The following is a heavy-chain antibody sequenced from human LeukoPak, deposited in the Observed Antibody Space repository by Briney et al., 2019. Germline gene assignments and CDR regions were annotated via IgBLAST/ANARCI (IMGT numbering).Heavy chain of an antibody. V-gene: IGHV3-20*01. Sequence: GGSLRLSCAASGFTFYDYGMSWVRHAPGKGLEWVSGINWNGGSTGYADSVKGRFTISRVKAKNSLYLQMNSLRAEDTALYHCARVTIFGVVIRYFDYWGQGTLVTVSS. CDR3: ARVTIFGVVIRYFDY. D-gene: IGHD3-3*01. CDR2: INWNGGST. CDR1: GFTFYDYG. J-gene: IGHJ4*02.